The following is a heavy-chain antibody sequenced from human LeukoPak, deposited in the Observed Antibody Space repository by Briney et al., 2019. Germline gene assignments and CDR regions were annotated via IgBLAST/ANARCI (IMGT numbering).Heavy chain of an antibody. CDR1: GFTFSSNG. CDR2: ISATGGTI. Sequence: PGGSLRLSCAASGFTFSSNGMNWVRQAPGKGLEWVSYISATGGTIYYADSVKGRFTISRDNAKNSLYLQMNSLRAEDTAVCYCARVSYSRNDAFDIWGQGTMVTVSS. CDR3: ARVSYSRNDAFDI. J-gene: IGHJ3*02. V-gene: IGHV3-48*04. D-gene: IGHD6-13*01.